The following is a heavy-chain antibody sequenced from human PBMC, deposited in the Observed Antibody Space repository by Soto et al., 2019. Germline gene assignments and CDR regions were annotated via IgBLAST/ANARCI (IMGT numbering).Heavy chain of an antibody. J-gene: IGHJ4*02. Sequence: VQLVESGGALVQPGGSLRLTCATSGFTFSNYWMTWVRQAPGKGLEWVANINKDGSQKSFVDSVKGRFTISRDNAKSSLYLQVNSLRAEDTAIYYCVKEIAAAQWGQGTLVTVSS. CDR1: GFTFSNYW. CDR2: INKDGSQK. D-gene: IGHD6-25*01. V-gene: IGHV3-7*01. CDR3: VKEIAAAQ.